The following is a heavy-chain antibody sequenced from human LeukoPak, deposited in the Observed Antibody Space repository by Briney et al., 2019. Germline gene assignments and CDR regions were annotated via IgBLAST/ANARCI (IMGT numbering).Heavy chain of an antibody. D-gene: IGHD2-21*01. CDR3: ARYIPSCGGNCNDGFDI. J-gene: IGHJ3*02. Sequence: GGSLRLSCAASEFTVSSNYMSWVRQPPGKGLEWVSVIYSGGSTYYAKSVKGRFTISRDTSKNTLYLQLNTLRAEDTAVYYCARYIPSCGGNCNDGFDIWGQGTMVSVSS. CDR2: IYSGGST. CDR1: EFTVSSNY. V-gene: IGHV3-53*01.